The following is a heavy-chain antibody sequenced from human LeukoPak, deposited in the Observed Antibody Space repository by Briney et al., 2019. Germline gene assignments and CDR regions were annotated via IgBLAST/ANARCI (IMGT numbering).Heavy chain of an antibody. CDR1: GFTFSSYT. D-gene: IGHD2-15*01. CDR2: ISSSSFI. Sequence: PGGSLRLSCAASGFTFSSYTMNWVRQAPGKGLEWVSSISSSSFIYYADSLKGRFTISRDNAKNSLYLQMNSLRAEDTAVYYCAKRYCSGGSCYQFDYWGQGTLVTVSS. CDR3: AKRYCSGGSCYQFDY. V-gene: IGHV3-21*01. J-gene: IGHJ4*02.